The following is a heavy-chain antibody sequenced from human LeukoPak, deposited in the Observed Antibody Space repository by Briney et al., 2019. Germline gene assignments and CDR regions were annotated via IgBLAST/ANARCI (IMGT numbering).Heavy chain of an antibody. CDR3: ASSPYYDFWSGIPGYFDY. D-gene: IGHD3-3*01. V-gene: IGHV1-69*01. CDR2: IIPIFGTA. CDR1: GGTFSSYS. Sequence: GTSVKVSCKASGGTFSSYSISWLRQAPGKGLDWMAAIIPIFGTANYAQKFQGRVTITADESTSTAYMELSSLRSEDTAVYYCASSPYYDFWSGIPGYFDYWGQGTLVTVSS. J-gene: IGHJ4*02.